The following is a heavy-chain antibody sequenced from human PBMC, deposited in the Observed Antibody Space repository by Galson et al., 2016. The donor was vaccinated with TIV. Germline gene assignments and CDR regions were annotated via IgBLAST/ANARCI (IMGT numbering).Heavy chain of an antibody. CDR3: ARDRVVVATYYYYYYGIDV. V-gene: IGHV3-11*04. CDR2: ISNGGSIT. CDR1: GFTFTDYY. D-gene: IGHD2-21*02. J-gene: IGHJ6*02. Sequence: SLRLSCAVSGFTFTDYYMNWIRQAPGKGLEWVSYISNGGSITYYADFLKGRFTISRDNAKNSLYLHMSSLRAEDTAVYYCARDRVVVATYYYYYYGIDVWGQGTAVIVSS.